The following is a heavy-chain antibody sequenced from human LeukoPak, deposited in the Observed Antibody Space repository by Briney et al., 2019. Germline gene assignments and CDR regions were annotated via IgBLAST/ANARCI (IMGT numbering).Heavy chain of an antibody. CDR1: GGSFSVYY. J-gene: IGHJ5*02. CDR3: ASAFGELPIWFYP. CDR2: INHSGTT. Sequence: SETLSLTCAVYGGSFSVYYWSWIRQPPGKGLEWIGEINHSGTTNYNPSLKSRVTISVDTSKNQCSLKLSSVTAADTAVYYCASAFGELPIWFYPWGQGTLVTVSS. V-gene: IGHV4-34*01. D-gene: IGHD3-10*01.